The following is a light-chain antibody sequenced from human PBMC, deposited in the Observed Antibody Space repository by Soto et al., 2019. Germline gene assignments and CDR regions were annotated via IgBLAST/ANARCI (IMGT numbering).Light chain of an antibody. CDR3: QSYDSSLSHWV. Sequence: QSVLTQPPSVSGAPGQRITISCTGSSSNIGAGYDVHWYQQLPGTAPKLLIFANTDRPSGVPDRFSGSKSGSSASLAITGLQAEDEADYYCQSYDSSLSHWVFGGGTKLTVL. J-gene: IGLJ3*02. CDR2: ANT. V-gene: IGLV1-40*01. CDR1: SSNIGAGYD.